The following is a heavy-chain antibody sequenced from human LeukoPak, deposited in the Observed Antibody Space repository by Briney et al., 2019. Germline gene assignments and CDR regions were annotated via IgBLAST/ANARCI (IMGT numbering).Heavy chain of an antibody. CDR1: GASISSHF. CDR3: ARSDGYGLVGI. D-gene: IGHD3-10*01. CDR2: IYSPDGT. Sequence: SETLSLTCTVSGASISSHFWAWVRQPAGKGLEWIGRIYSPDGTNYNPSLQSRVAISLDKSKNQFSLKLTSVTAADTAVYYCARSDGYGLVGIWGQGTMVTVSS. V-gene: IGHV4-4*07. J-gene: IGHJ3*02.